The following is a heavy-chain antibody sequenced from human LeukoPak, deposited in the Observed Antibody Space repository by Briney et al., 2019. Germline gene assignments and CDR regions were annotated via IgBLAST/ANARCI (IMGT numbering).Heavy chain of an antibody. CDR3: ARGWFGESPYYFDY. V-gene: IGHV4-34*01. D-gene: IGHD3-10*01. CDR2: INHSGST. CDR1: GGSFSGYY. Sequence: KASETLSLTCAVYGGSFSGYYWSWIRQPPGKGLEWIGEINHSGSTNYNPSLKSRVTISVDTSKNQFSLKLSSVTAAGTAVYYCARGWFGESPYYFDYWGQGTLVTVSS. J-gene: IGHJ4*02.